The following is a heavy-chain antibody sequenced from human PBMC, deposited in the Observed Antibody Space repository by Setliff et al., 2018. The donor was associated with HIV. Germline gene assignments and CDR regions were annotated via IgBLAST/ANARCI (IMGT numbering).Heavy chain of an antibody. CDR1: GYTFSAYF. CDR2: IDPNSGET. CDR3: AQDYTATFWEYNWFDP. V-gene: IGHV1-2*02. Sequence: GASVKVSCKASGYTFSAYFIHWVRQAPGQGPEWMGWIDPNSGETSFAPAGKGRFTISRDNLKNILYLQMNNLRAEDTALYFCAQDYTATFWEYNWFDPWGQGTLVTVSS. J-gene: IGHJ5*02. D-gene: IGHD3-3*01.